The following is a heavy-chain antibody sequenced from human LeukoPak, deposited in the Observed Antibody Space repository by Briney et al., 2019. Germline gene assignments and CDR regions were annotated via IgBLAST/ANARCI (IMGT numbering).Heavy chain of an antibody. D-gene: IGHD2-2*01. CDR3: ARRLTAASLEFDP. CDR1: GYTFTSYY. CDR2: INPSGGST. Sequence: ASVKVSCKASGYTFTSYYIHWVRQAPGQGLEWMGIINPSGGSTSYAQKFQGRVTMTRDTSTSTVYMELSSLRSEDTAVYYRARRLTAASLEFDPWGQGTLVTVSS. V-gene: IGHV1-46*01. J-gene: IGHJ5*02.